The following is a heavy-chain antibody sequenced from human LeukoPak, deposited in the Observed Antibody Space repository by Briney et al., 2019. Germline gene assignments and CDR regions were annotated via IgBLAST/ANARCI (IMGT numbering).Heavy chain of an antibody. CDR2: INWNGGST. V-gene: IGHV3-20*04. J-gene: IGHJ4*02. CDR3: ARRLRRNYFDY. D-gene: IGHD4-17*01. CDR1: GFTFDDYG. Sequence: GGSLRLSCAASGFTFDDYGMSWVRQAPGKGLEWVSGINWNGGSTGYADSVKGRFTISRDNAKNSLYLQMNSLRAEDTAVYYCARRLRRNYFDYWGQGTLVTVSS.